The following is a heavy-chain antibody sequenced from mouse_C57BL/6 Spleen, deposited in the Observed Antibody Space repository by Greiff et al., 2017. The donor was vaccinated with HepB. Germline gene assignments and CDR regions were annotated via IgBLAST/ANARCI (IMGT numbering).Heavy chain of an antibody. J-gene: IGHJ2*01. Sequence: DVMLVESGGGLVKPGGSLKLSCAASGFTFSDYGMHWVRQAPEKGLEWVAYISSGSSTIYYADTVKGRFTISRDNAKNTLFLQMTSLRSEDTAMYYCARERLPYYFDYWGQGTTLTVSS. D-gene: IGHD2-4*01. CDR2: ISSGSSTI. CDR1: GFTFSDYG. V-gene: IGHV5-17*01. CDR3: ARERLPYYFDY.